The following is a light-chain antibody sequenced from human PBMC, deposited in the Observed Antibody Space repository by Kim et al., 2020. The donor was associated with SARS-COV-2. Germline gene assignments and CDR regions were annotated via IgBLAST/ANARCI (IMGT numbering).Light chain of an antibody. Sequence: SATLNCKSRHTFVYNPNNKIYLPCYQQKPEQAPTLLIYWASIRGSGVSDRFSGSGSETDFPLTISSLQAEDVAVYYCQQYYSTPPSFGQGTKLYI. CDR2: WAS. CDR3: QQYYSTPPS. V-gene: IGKV4-1*01. J-gene: IGKJ2*03. CDR1: HTFVYNPNNKIY.